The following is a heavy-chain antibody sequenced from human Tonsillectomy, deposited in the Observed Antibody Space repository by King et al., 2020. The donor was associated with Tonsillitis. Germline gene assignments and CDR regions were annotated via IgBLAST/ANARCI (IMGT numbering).Heavy chain of an antibody. Sequence: VQLVESGGGLVQPGGSLRLSCAASGFTFSSYAMSWVRQAPGKGLEWVSTISGHGGSTYCADSVKGRFTISRDNSKNTLYLQMNSLRAEDTAVYYCANRPYSSVWYGGGNFDSWGQGTLVTVSS. CDR3: ANRPYSSVWYGGGNFDS. V-gene: IGHV3-23*04. D-gene: IGHD6-19*01. J-gene: IGHJ4*02. CDR1: GFTFSSYA. CDR2: ISGHGGST.